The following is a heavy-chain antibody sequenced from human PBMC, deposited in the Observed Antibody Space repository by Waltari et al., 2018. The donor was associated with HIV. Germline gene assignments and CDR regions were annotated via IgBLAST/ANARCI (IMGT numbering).Heavy chain of an antibody. CDR2: IDWDDDK. Sequence: VTLREPGPALVKPRQTLTLTCTFSGFSLSTSKMCVNWIRQPPGKGLEWLARIDWDDDKYYATSLKTRLTIFRCSSNNQVVLKMTNTDPLHTATYYCAWSLVVTAASCDCWGQAIVANVSS. CDR1: GFSLSTSKMC. CDR3: AWSLVVTAASCDC. D-gene: IGHD2-2*01. J-gene: IGHJ4*02. V-gene: IGHV2-70*13.